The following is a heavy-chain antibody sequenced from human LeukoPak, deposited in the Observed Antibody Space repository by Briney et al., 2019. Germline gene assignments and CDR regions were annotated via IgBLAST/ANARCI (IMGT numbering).Heavy chain of an antibody. V-gene: IGHV4-39*07. J-gene: IGHJ5*02. CDR2: IYYSGST. CDR1: GGSISSSSYY. CDR3: AREARPYYDFWSGYYGDIWFDP. Sequence: SETLSLTCTVSGGSISSSSYYWGWIRQPPGKGLEWIESIYYSGSTYYNPYLKSRVMISVDTSKNQFSLKLSSVTAAAKAVYYCAREARPYYDFWSGYYGDIWFDPCGQGTMVTVSS. D-gene: IGHD3-3*01.